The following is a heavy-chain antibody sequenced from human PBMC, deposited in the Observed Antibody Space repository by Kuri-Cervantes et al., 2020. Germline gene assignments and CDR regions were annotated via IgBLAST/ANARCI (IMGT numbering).Heavy chain of an antibody. V-gene: IGHV1-24*01. CDR1: GYTLTELS. D-gene: IGHD5-12*01. J-gene: IGHJ6*02. CDR2: FDPEDGET. CDR3: ATHVDIVATITPVLYYYYYGMDV. Sequence: ASVKVSYKVSGYTLTELSMHWVRQAPGKGLEWMGGFDPEDGETIYAQKFQGRVTMTEDTSTDTAYMGLSSLRSEDTAVYYCATHVDIVATITPVLYYYYYGMDVWGQGTTVTVSS.